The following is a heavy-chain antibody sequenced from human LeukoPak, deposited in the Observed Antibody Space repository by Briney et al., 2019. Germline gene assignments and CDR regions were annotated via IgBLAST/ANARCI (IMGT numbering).Heavy chain of an antibody. CDR3: ARDYCSGGSCYPGVDY. V-gene: IGHV1-2*02. CDR2: INPNSGGT. CDR1: GYTFTGYY. Sequence: ASVKVSCKASGYTFTGYYMHWVRQAPGQGLEWMGWINPNSGGTNYAQKFRGRVTMTRDTSISTAYMELSRLRSDDTAVYYCARDYCSGGSCYPGVDYWGQGTLVTVSS. D-gene: IGHD2-15*01. J-gene: IGHJ4*02.